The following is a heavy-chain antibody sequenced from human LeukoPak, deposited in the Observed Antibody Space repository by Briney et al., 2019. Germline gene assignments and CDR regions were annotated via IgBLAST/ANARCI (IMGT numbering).Heavy chain of an antibody. CDR1: GFIFSTYW. Sequence: GGSLRLSCAASGFIFSTYWMTWVRQAPGKGLEWVANIKQDGNEKYYVDSVKGRFTISRDNAKDSLYLQMNGLRTEDTVVYYCARHPPATFDYWGQGTLVTVSS. J-gene: IGHJ4*02. V-gene: IGHV3-7*01. CDR2: IKQDGNEK. CDR3: ARHPPATFDY.